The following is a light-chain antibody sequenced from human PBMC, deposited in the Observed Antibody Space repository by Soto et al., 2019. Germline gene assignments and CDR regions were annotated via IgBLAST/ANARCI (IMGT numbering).Light chain of an antibody. CDR2: QAS. V-gene: IGKV1-5*03. Sequence: DIQVTQSPSSLSASVGDRVTITCQVTENIDDWMAWYQQRPGKAPELLIYQASTLESGVPSRFSGSGSGTQSTLTITSPEPEDYAAYDCQQYRSSLQWAFGQGTKV. J-gene: IGKJ1*01. CDR3: QQYRSSLQWA. CDR1: ENIDDW.